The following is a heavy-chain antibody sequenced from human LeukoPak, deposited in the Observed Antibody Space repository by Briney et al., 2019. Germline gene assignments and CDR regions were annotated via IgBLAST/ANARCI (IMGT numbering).Heavy chain of an antibody. CDR1: GSTFSSYA. V-gene: IGHV3-64*01. CDR3: ARDAVDAFDI. J-gene: IGHJ3*02. CDR2: ISSNGGST. Sequence: GGSLRLSCVASGSTFSSYAMHWVRQAPGKGLEYVSGISSNGGSTYYANSVKGRFTISRDNSKNKLYLQMGGLSTEDTAVYYCARDAVDAFDIWGQGTMVTVSS.